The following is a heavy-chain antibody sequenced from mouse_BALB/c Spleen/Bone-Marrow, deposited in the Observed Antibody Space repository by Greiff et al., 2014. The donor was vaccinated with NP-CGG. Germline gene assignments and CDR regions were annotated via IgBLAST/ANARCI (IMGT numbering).Heavy chain of an antibody. J-gene: IGHJ3*01. CDR1: GYTFTSYT. V-gene: IGHV1-4*02. CDR2: INPSGGYT. D-gene: IGHD4-1*01. Sequence: VQLQQSAAELARPGASVKMSCKASGYTFTSYTMHWVKQRPGQGLEWIGYINPSGGYTEYNQKFKDKTTLTADKSSSTAYMQLSSLTSEDSAVYYCAYWDLAYWGQGTLVTVSA. CDR3: AYWDLAY.